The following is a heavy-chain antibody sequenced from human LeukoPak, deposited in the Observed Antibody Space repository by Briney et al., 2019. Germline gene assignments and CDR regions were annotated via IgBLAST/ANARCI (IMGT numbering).Heavy chain of an antibody. CDR2: IYHSGST. CDR1: GYSISSGYY. CDR3: ARGFRNYDSLLG. V-gene: IGHV4-38-2*02. D-gene: IGHD3-9*01. Sequence: PSETLSLTCTVSGYSISSGYYWGWIRQPPGKGLEWIGSIYHSGSTYYNPSLKSRVTISVDTSKNQFSLKLSSVTAADTAVYYCARGFRNYDSLLGWGQGTLVTVSS. J-gene: IGHJ4*02.